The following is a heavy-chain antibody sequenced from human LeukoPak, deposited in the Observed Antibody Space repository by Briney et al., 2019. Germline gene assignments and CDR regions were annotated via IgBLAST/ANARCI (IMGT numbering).Heavy chain of an antibody. CDR2: IKQDGSEK. V-gene: IGHV3-7*01. Sequence: PGGSLRLSCAASGFTFSSYWMSWVRQAPGKGLEWVANIKQDGSEKYYVDSVKGRFTISRDNAKNSLYLQMNSLRAEDTAVYYCARAQGYCSGGSCYKGAYNWSDPWGQGTLVTVSS. CDR1: GFTFSSYW. CDR3: ARAQGYCSGGSCYKGAYNWSDP. J-gene: IGHJ5*02. D-gene: IGHD2-15*01.